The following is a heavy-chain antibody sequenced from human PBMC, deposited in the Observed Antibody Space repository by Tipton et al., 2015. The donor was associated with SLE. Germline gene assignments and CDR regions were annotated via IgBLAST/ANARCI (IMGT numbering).Heavy chain of an antibody. D-gene: IGHD3-9*01. Sequence: TLSLTCAVYGGSFSGNHWSWIRQPPGKGLEWIGEINHSGNTNYNPSLKSRVTISVDTSKNQFSLKLSSVTAADTAVYYCARWVDSSEGVWGKGPTVTVTS. CDR2: INHSGNT. CDR3: ARWVDSSEGV. J-gene: IGHJ6*03. V-gene: IGHV4-34*01. CDR1: GGSFSGNH.